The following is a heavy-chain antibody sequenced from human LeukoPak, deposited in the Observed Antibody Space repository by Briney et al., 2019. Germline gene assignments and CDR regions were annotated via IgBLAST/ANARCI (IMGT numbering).Heavy chain of an antibody. CDR1: GGSISSYY. CDR3: ARHGPYYDFWSGPYYFDY. CDR2: IYYSGST. J-gene: IGHJ4*02. D-gene: IGHD3-3*01. V-gene: IGHV4-59*08. Sequence: SETLSLTCTVSGGSISSYYWSWIRQPPGKGQEWIGYIYYSGSTNYNPSLKSRVTISVDTSKNQFSLKLSSVTAADTAVYYCARHGPYYDFWSGPYYFDYWGQGTLVTVSS.